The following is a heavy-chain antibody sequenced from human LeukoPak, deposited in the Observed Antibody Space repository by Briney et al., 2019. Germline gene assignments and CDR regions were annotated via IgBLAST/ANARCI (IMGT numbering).Heavy chain of an antibody. CDR1: GYTFTGYY. D-gene: IGHD3-22*01. V-gene: IGHV1-2*02. Sequence: ASVKVSCKASGYTFTGYYMHWVRQAPGQGLEWMGWINPNSGGTNYAQKFQGRVTMTRDTSISTAYMELSRLRSDDTAVYYCARDSYPPGYYDSSGYYPPDAFDIWGQGTMVTVSS. CDR3: ARDSYPPGYYDSSGYYPPDAFDI. CDR2: INPNSGGT. J-gene: IGHJ3*02.